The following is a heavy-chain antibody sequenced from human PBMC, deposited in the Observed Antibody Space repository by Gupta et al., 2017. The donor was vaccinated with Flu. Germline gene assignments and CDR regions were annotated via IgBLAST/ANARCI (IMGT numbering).Heavy chain of an antibody. CDR2: IRSKAYGGTT. D-gene: IGHD3-10*01. J-gene: IGHJ4*02. CDR3: TGEGLLWFGELAIDY. Sequence: VQLVESGGGLVKPGRSLRLPCTASGFTFGDYAMRWVRQAPGKGLEGVGFIRSKAYGGTTEYAASVKGRFTISRDDSKSIAYLQMNSLKTEDTAVDYCTGEGLLWFGELAIDYWGQGTLVTVSS. V-gene: IGHV3-49*04. CDR1: GFTFGDYA.